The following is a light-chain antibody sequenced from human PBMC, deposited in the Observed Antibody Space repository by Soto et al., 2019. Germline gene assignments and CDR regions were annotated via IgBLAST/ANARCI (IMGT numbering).Light chain of an antibody. J-gene: IGLJ1*01. V-gene: IGLV4-69*01. Sequence: MLTQSPSASASLGASVKLTCTLSSRHSTYAIAWHQQQPEKGPRYLMKVNSDGSHNKGDGIPDRFSGSSSGAERYLTISSLQSEDEADYYCQTWGTGIRVFGTGTKLTVL. CDR3: QTWGTGIRV. CDR1: SRHSTYA. CDR2: VNSDGSH.